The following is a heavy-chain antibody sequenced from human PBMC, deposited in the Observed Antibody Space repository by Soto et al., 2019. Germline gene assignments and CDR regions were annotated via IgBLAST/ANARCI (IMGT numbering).Heavy chain of an antibody. J-gene: IGHJ6*02. D-gene: IGHD1-26*01. CDR2: ISYRGIT. Sequence: PSETLSLTCTVSGGSFSSGAYHWSWVRQHPGQGLEWIASISYRGITYSNPSLKSRLSMSVDTSKNQFSLNLTSVTAADTAVYHCAKWEGLGSDYYYYAMDVWGQGTTVTVSS. V-gene: IGHV4-31*03. CDR1: GGSFSSGAYH. CDR3: AKWEGLGSDYYYYAMDV.